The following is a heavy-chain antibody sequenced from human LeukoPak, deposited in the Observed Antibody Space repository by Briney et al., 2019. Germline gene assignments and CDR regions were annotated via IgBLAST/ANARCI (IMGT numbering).Heavy chain of an antibody. J-gene: IGHJ5*02. V-gene: IGHV1-2*02. CDR3: ASGFYSNYVLNWFDP. D-gene: IGHD4-11*01. CDR1: AYTFTGYY. CDR2: INPNSGGT. Sequence: ASVKVSCKASAYTFTGYYMHWVRQAPGQGLERMGWINPNSGGTNYAQKFQGRVTMTRDTSISTAYMELSRLRSDDTAVYYCASGFYSNYVLNWFDPWGQGTLVTVSS.